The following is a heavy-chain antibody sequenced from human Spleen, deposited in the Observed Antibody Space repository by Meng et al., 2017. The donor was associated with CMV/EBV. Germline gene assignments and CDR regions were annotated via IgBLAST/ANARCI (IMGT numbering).Heavy chain of an antibody. Sequence: LSCASSRFTFSNSPMYWVRQAPGKGLEWVSSISSRSSYIFYAASVKGRFTISRDNAKNSLYLQMNSLTAEDTAVYYCARDQVVTAIVWAQGTLVTVSS. V-gene: IGHV3-21*01. CDR1: RFTFSNSP. CDR3: ARDQVVTAIV. D-gene: IGHD2-21*02. CDR2: ISSRSSYI. J-gene: IGHJ4*02.